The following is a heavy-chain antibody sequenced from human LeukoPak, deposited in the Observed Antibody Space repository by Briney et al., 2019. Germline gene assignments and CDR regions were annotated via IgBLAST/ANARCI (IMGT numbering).Heavy chain of an antibody. CDR3: ARDLYGSGSYSHRD. CDR2: IYYSGST. CDR1: GGSASSGSYY. D-gene: IGHD3-10*01. J-gene: IGHJ4*02. V-gene: IGHV4-61*01. Sequence: PSETLSLTCTVSGGSASSGSYYWSWIRQPPGNGLEWIGYIYYSGSTNYDPSLKSRVTISVDTSKNQFSLKLSSVTAADTAVYYCARDLYGSGSYSHRDWGQGTLVTVSS.